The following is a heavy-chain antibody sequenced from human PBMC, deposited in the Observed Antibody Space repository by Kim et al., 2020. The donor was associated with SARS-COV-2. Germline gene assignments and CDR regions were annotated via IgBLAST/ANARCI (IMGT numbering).Heavy chain of an antibody. V-gene: IGHV4-34*01. CDR2: INHSGST. Sequence: SETLSLTCAVYGGSFSGYYWSWIRQPPGKGLEWIGEINHSGSTNYNPSLKSRVTISVDTSKNQFSLKLSSVTAADTAVYYCARGSRIHDYIWGSYRDAFDLWGQGTMVTVSS. CDR1: GGSFSGYY. CDR3: ARGSRIHDYIWGSYRDAFDL. J-gene: IGHJ3*01. D-gene: IGHD3-16*02.